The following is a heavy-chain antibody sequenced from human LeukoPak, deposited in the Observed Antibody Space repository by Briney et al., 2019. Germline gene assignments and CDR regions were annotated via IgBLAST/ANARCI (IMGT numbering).Heavy chain of an antibody. V-gene: IGHV6-1*01. Sequence: SQTLSLTCATSGDSVSSNSAAWTWIRQSPSRGLEWLGRAYYRSMWYNDYAVSLKSRITINPDTSKSQFSLQLNSVTPEDTAVYYCARDLEYSSSYYYYGMDVWGQGTTVTVSS. CDR3: ARDLEYSSSYYYYGMDV. CDR2: AYYRSMWYN. CDR1: GDSVSSNSAA. J-gene: IGHJ6*02. D-gene: IGHD6-6*01.